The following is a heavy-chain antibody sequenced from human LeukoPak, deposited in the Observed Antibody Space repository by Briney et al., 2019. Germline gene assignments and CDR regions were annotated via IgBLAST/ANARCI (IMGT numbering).Heavy chain of an antibody. CDR3: AKVTGASWGAFDV. V-gene: IGHV3-9*03. Sequence: PGRSLRLSCAASGFTFDDFAMHWVRHGPGKGREWVSGINWNSGSVASADSVKGRFTITRDNAKNSLYLEMNSLRPEDMALYYCAKVTGASWGAFDVWGQGTMVTVSS. CDR2: INWNSGSV. CDR1: GFTFDDFA. D-gene: IGHD3-9*01. J-gene: IGHJ3*01.